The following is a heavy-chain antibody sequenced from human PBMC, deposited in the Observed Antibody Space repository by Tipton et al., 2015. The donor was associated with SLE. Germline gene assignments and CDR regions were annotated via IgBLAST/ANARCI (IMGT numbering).Heavy chain of an antibody. J-gene: IGHJ3*02. V-gene: IGHV4-59*12. D-gene: IGHD2-2*02. CDR1: GASISSSY. CDR3: ARGREYQLLYCAFDI. Sequence: TLSLTCTVSGASISSSYWSWIRQPPGKGLEWIGYIYYSGSTYYNPSLKSRVTISVDTSKNQFSLKLSSVTAADTAVYYCARGREYQLLYCAFDIWGQGTMVTVSS. CDR2: IYYSGST.